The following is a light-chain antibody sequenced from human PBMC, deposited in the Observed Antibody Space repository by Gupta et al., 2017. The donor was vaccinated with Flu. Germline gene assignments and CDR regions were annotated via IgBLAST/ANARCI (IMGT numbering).Light chain of an antibody. CDR2: EVT. CDR1: SSDVGVYKY. CDR3: SSCTNTNTLVV. V-gene: IGLV2-14*01. Sequence: TISCTGTSSDVGVYKYVSWYQQHPGKAPKLIIFEVTNRPSGVANRFSGSKSGNTASLTISGLQAEDEADYYCSSCTNTNTLVVFGGGTKLTVL. J-gene: IGLJ2*01.